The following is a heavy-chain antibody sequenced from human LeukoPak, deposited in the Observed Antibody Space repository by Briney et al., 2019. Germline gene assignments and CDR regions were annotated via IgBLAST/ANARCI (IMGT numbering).Heavy chain of an antibody. CDR1: GGSISSYY. J-gene: IGHJ3*02. Sequence: SETLSLTCTVSGGSISSYYWSWIRQPPGKGLEWIGYIYYSGSTNYNPSLKSRVTISVDTSKNQFSLKLSSVTAADTAVYYCARFYGSGTSYAFDIWGQGTMVTVSS. V-gene: IGHV4-59*01. CDR2: IYYSGST. D-gene: IGHD3-10*01. CDR3: ARFYGSGTSYAFDI.